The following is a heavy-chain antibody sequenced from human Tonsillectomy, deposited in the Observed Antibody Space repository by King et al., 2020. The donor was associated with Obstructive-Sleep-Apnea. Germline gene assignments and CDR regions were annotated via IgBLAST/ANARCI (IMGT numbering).Heavy chain of an antibody. CDR3: AKGGPGDVEVAHKNY. Sequence: VQLVESGGGLVQPGGSLRLSCAASGFSFSTYGMSWVRQAPGKGLEWVSAISAGGGHTYHADSVKGRFTISRDNAKNTLYLQMNSLRAEDTAVYYCAKGGPGDVEVAHKNYWGQGTLVIV. CDR1: GFSFSTYG. D-gene: IGHD2-15*01. J-gene: IGHJ4*02. CDR2: ISAGGGHT. V-gene: IGHV3-23*04.